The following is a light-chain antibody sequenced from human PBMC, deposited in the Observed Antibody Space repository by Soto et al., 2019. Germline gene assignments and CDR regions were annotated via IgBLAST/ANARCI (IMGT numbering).Light chain of an antibody. Sequence: EIVMTQSPATLSVSPGERATLSCRASQSVNSNYLAGYQQKPGQAPRLLIYGISKRATDIPDRFSGSGSGKGFLLTFRGLKPEVFPTYSCHQHVHWPFTFGQGHDWRSN. CDR1: QSVNSN. V-gene: IGKV3D-15*01. J-gene: IGKJ5*01. CDR3: HQHVHWPFT. CDR2: GIS.